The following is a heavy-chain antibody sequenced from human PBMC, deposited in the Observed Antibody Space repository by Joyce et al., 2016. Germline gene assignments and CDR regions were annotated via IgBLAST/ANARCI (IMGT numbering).Heavy chain of an antibody. J-gene: IGHJ4*02. CDR1: GFIFSSYS. D-gene: IGHD4-11*01. V-gene: IGHV3-21*01. CDR2: ISRDNTYI. CDR3: ARDVLTTVTKAYGY. Sequence: EVQLVESGGGLVKPGESLRLSCTAAGFIFSSYSMTWARQAPGKGLEWVSSISRDNTYIFHADSVKGRFTISRDNARNSLYLQMNSLRAEDTAVYYCARDVLTTVTKAYGYWGQGTLVAVSS.